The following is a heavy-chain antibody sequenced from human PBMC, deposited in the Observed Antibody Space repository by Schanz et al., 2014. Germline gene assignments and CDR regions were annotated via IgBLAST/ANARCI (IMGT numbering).Heavy chain of an antibody. V-gene: IGHV3-23*01. D-gene: IGHD6-6*01. CDR2: ITSNGGGT. Sequence: EVQLLESGGGLVQPGGSLRLSCAASGFTFSSNAMCWVRQAPGKGLEWVSTITSNGGGTYYADSVKGRFTISRDNAKNTLSKQMSRRTDDDTGEDYWAKKWKGRHITGRPGWSDGMDVWGQGTTVTVSS. CDR3: AKKWKGRHITGRPGWSDGMDV. CDR1: GFTFSSNA. J-gene: IGHJ6*02.